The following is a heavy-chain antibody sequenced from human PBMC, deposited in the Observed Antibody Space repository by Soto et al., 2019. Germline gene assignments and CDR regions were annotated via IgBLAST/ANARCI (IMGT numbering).Heavy chain of an antibody. D-gene: IGHD1-20*01. CDR3: ARYKSNYYYGMDV. CDR1: GGSISSYY. Sequence: QVQLQESGPGLVKPSENLSLTCTDSGGSISSYYWSWIRQPPGKGLEWIGYIYYSGITNYNPSLKSRVTISVDTSKNRFSLKLSSVTAADTAVYYCARYKSNYYYGMDVWGQGTTVTVS. CDR2: IYYSGIT. J-gene: IGHJ6*02. V-gene: IGHV4-59*01.